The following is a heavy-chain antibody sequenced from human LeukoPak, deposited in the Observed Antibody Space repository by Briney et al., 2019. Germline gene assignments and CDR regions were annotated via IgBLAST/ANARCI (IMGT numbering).Heavy chain of an antibody. D-gene: IGHD3-10*01. V-gene: IGHV4-59*01. CDR1: GGSISSYY. CDR2: IYYSGST. J-gene: IGHJ4*02. Sequence: SETLSLTCTVSGGSISSYYWSWIRQPPGKGLEWIGYIYYSGSTNYNPSLKSRVTISVDTSKNQFSLKLSSATAADTAVYYCARGQARFGELYQFDYWGQGTLVTVSS. CDR3: ARGQARFGELYQFDY.